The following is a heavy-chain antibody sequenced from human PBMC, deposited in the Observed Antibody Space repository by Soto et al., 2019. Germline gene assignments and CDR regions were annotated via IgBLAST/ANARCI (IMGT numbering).Heavy chain of an antibody. CDR2: IKQDGSER. V-gene: IGHV3-7*01. D-gene: IGHD2-21*01. Sequence: XGSLRLSCAASRFSFGHYCMSWVRQAPGKGPEWVANIKQDGSERNYVDSVKGRFTISRDNAENSLYLQMNSLRVEDTGVYYCASARHIGPWGQGTLVTVPS. J-gene: IGHJ4*02. CDR3: ASARHIGP. CDR1: RFSFGHYC.